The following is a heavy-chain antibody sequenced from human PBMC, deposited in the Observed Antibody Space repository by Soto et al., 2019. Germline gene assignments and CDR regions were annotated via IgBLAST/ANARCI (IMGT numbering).Heavy chain of an antibody. V-gene: IGHV4-59*01. CDR1: GGSILSYY. J-gene: IGHJ6*02. CDR3: ARGGGNYPDRLAYGMDV. CDR2: IFYTGST. Sequence: QVQLQESGPGLVKPSETLSLTCTVSGGSILSYYWSWIRQPPGKGLEWIGYIFYTGSTNYNPSRKSRVTISVHTSKNQFSLRLSSVTAADTAVYYCARGGGNYPDRLAYGMDVWGQGTTVTVSS. D-gene: IGHD1-7*01.